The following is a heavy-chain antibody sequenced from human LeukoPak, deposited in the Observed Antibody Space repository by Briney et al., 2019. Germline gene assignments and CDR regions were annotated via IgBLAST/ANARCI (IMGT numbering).Heavy chain of an antibody. CDR2: ISGSGGST. Sequence: TGGSLRLSCAASGFTFSTYGMSWVRQARGKGLEWVSGISGSGGSTYYADSVKGRFTISRDNSKNTLSLQMNSLRAEDTAVYYCAKGAVSLLRGLTPQDYYYMDVGGKGPTVTVSS. CDR3: AKGAVSLLRGLTPQDYYYMDV. V-gene: IGHV3-23*01. CDR1: GFTFSTYG. J-gene: IGHJ6*03. D-gene: IGHD3-10*01.